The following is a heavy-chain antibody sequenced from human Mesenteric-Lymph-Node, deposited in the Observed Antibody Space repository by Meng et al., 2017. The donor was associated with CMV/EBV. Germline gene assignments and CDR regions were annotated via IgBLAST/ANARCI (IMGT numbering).Heavy chain of an antibody. Sequence: CTVSTYWTTWVRQAPGKGWECVANTKQYGSEKYYVDSVKRRFTISRDNVQKSLYLQMNSLRDDDTAVYYCARLRDGYHLGYDYFDYWGQGTLVTVSS. CDR3: ARLRDGYHLGYDYFDY. CDR2: TKQYGSEK. V-gene: IGHV3-7*01. CDR1: CTVSTYW. D-gene: IGHD5-24*01. J-gene: IGHJ4*02.